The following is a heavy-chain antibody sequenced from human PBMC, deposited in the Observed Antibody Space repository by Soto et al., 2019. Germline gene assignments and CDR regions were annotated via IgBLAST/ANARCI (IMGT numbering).Heavy chain of an antibody. CDR3: ARDRPIGRDIAAPFDP. CDR1: GGTFSSYA. J-gene: IGHJ5*02. CDR2: IIPIFGTA. Sequence: QVQLVQSGAEVKKPGSSVKVSCKASGGTFSSYAISWVRQAPGQGLEWMGGIIPIFGTANYAQKFQGRVTITADESTSTAYMELSSLRSEGTAVYYCARDRPIGRDIAAPFDPWGQGTLVTVSS. V-gene: IGHV1-69*01. D-gene: IGHD6-13*01.